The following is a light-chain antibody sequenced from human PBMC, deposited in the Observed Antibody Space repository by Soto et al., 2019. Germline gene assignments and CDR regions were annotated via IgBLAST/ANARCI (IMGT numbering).Light chain of an antibody. CDR2: DVS. CDR3: SSYSTSNTLVL. J-gene: IGLJ3*02. CDR1: SSDVGDYNY. Sequence: QSALTQPASVSGSPGQSITISCTGTSSDVGDYNYVSWYQQHPGKAPKLVIFDVSDRPSGVSNRFSGSKSGNTASLTISGLQTEDEADYYCSSYSTSNTLVLFGGGTKLTVL. V-gene: IGLV2-14*01.